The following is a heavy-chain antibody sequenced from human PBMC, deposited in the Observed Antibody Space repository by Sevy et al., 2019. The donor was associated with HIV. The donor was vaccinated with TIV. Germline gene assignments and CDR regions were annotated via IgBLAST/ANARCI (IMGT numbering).Heavy chain of an antibody. CDR1: GFTFSDCY. CDR2: ISSSGGTI. V-gene: IGHV3-11*01. CDR3: ARGRWRTMVRGIIEDPFDI. J-gene: IGHJ3*02. D-gene: IGHD3-10*01. Sequence: GGSLRLSCAASGFTFSDCYMSWIRQAPGKGLEWVSYISSSGGTIYYADAVKGRFTISRDDAKNSLYLQMNSLSVDDTAVYYCARGRWRTMVRGIIEDPFDIWGQGTMVTVSS.